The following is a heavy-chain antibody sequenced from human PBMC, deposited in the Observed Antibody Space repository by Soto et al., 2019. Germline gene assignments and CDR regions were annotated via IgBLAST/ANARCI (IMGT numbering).Heavy chain of an antibody. J-gene: IGHJ4*02. V-gene: IGHV4-31*03. D-gene: IGHD2-2*01. CDR3: ARGIVLVPAAISLFDY. CDR2: IYYSGST. Sequence: QVQLQESGPGLVKPSQTLSLTCTVSGGSISSGGYYWSWIRQHPGKGLEWIGYIYYSGSTYYNPSLKSRVTISVDTSKNQFSLKLISVTAADTAVYYCARGIVLVPAAISLFDYWGQGTLVTVSS. CDR1: GGSISSGGYY.